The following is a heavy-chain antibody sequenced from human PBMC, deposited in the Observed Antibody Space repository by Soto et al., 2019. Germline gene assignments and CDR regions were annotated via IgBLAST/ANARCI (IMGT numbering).Heavy chain of an antibody. CDR3: ARSSGRRHVFTFDYGLDV. CDR2: SSSSGGYT. D-gene: IGHD3-16*01. V-gene: IGHV3-11*06. CDR1: GFSVGDNY. Sequence: QVQLVESGGGLVEPGGSLRLSCAASGFSVGDNYMTWIRQDPGKGLEWLSYSSSSGGYTNYADSVKGRFTISRDNAKNSLYLQMDSLRAEDTAVYFCARSSGRRHVFTFDYGLDVWGQGTTVTVSS. J-gene: IGHJ6*02.